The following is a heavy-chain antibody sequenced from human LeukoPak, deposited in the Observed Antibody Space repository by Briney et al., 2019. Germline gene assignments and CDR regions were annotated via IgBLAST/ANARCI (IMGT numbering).Heavy chain of an antibody. CDR2: INAGNGNT. Sequence: GASVKVSCKASGYTFTSYGISWVRQAPGQGLEWMGWINAGNGNTKYSQEFQGRVTITRDTSASTAYMELSSLRSEDMAVYYCARASYYYGSGSYYNLQLDYWGQGTLVTVSS. CDR3: ARASYYYGSGSYYNLQLDY. V-gene: IGHV1-3*03. D-gene: IGHD3-10*01. CDR1: GYTFTSYG. J-gene: IGHJ4*02.